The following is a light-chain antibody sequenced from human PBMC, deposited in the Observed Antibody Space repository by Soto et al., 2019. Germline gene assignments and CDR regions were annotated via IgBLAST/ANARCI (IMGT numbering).Light chain of an antibody. CDR3: LLYYGGAVV. CDR1: TGAVTSGYY. Sequence: QTVVTQEPSLTVSPGGTVTLTSASSTGAVTSGYYPNWFQQKPGQRPRPLIYSTSNKHSWTPARFSGSLLGGKAALTLSGVQPEDEAEYYCLLYYGGAVVFGGGTKLTVL. CDR2: STS. J-gene: IGLJ2*01. V-gene: IGLV7-43*01.